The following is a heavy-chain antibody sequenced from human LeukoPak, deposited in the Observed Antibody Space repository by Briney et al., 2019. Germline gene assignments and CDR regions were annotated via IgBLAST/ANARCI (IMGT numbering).Heavy chain of an antibody. CDR1: GGSISSYY. Sequence: SETLSLTCTVSGGSISSYYWSWIRQPPGKGLEWIGEINHSGSTNYNPSLKSRVTISVDTSKNQFSLKLSSVTAADTAVYYCARTIRWFGKRGYFQHWGQGTLVTVSS. D-gene: IGHD3-10*01. V-gene: IGHV4-34*01. CDR2: INHSGST. J-gene: IGHJ1*01. CDR3: ARTIRWFGKRGYFQH.